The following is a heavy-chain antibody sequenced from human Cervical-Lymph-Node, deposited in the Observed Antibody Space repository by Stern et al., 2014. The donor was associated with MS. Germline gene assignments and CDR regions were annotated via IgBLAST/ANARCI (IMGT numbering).Heavy chain of an antibody. J-gene: IGHJ4*02. D-gene: IGHD6-19*01. V-gene: IGHV1-2*02. CDR3: AREAAMAVAGTGVDY. CDR1: GYTFTAYY. CDR2: INPNSGGP. Sequence: VQLVQSGAEVEKPGASVKVSCKASGYTFTAYYMHWVRQAPGQGLEWMGRINPNSGGPNYSQKFTGRVSLTRDTSISTAYMELSRLRSDDTAVYYCAREAAMAVAGTGVDYWGQGTLVTVSS.